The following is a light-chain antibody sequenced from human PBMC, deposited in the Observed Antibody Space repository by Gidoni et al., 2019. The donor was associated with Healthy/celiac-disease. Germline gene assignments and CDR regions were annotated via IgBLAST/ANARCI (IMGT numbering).Light chain of an antibody. Sequence: EIVMTQSPATLSVSPGERATRSCRASQSVSSNLSWYQQKPGQAPRLLIYGASTRATGIPARFSGSGSGTEFTLTISSLQSEDFAVYYCQQYNNWPPYTFXQXTKLEIK. V-gene: IGKV3-15*01. CDR1: QSVSSN. CDR3: QQYNNWPPYT. J-gene: IGKJ2*01. CDR2: GAS.